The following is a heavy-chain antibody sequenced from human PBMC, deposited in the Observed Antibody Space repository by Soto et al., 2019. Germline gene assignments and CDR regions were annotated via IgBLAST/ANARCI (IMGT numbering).Heavy chain of an antibody. D-gene: IGHD1-26*01. CDR1: GGSVSSGSYY. CDR3: ARHGGSSSFDY. CDR2: IYYSGST. J-gene: IGHJ4*02. Sequence: SETLSLTCTVSGGSVSSGSYYWSWIRQPPGKGLEWIGYIYYSGSTNYNPSLKSRVTISVDTSKNQFSLKLSSATAADTAVYYCARHGGSSSFDYWGQGTLVTVSS. V-gene: IGHV4-61*01.